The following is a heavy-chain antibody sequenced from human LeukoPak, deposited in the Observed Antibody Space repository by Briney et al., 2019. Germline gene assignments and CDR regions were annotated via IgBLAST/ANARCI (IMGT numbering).Heavy chain of an antibody. CDR1: GFTFSKVW. CDR3: ATESVDLFDY. CDR2: IRSKSDGGTK. D-gene: IGHD4-23*01. J-gene: IGHJ4*02. Sequence: GGSLRLSCAASGFTFSKVWMSWVRQAPGKGLEWVGRIRSKSDGGTKDYPAPVQGRFTVSRDDSKNTLYLQMNSLKTEDTAVYYCATESVDLFDYWGQGSLVIVSS. V-gene: IGHV3-15*01.